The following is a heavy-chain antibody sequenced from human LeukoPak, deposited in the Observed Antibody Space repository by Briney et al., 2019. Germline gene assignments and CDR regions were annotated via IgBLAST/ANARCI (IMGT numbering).Heavy chain of an antibody. Sequence: GGSLRLSCAGSGFTFNTYGMHWVRQAPGKGPEWVAVISYDGRNKFYADSVKGRFTVSRDNSKNTLYLQMNSLRAEDTAVYYCARGYSSSWYPFDYWGQGTLVTVSS. CDR3: ARGYSSSWYPFDY. CDR2: ISYDGRNK. V-gene: IGHV3-30*03. D-gene: IGHD6-13*01. CDR1: GFTFNTYG. J-gene: IGHJ4*02.